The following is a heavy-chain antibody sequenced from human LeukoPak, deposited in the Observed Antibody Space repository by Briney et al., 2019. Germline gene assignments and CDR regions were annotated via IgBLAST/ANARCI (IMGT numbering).Heavy chain of an antibody. V-gene: IGHV1-69*13. CDR1: GGTFISYT. CDR2: IIPILGTT. Sequence: GASVKVSRKASGGTFISYTINRVRQAPGNRLEWVGGIIPILGTTNDAQKFEGRVTITADEFTSTAYMELSSLRSEDTAVYYCAGSGYYDSSGYLGYWGQGTLVTVSS. J-gene: IGHJ4*02. D-gene: IGHD3-22*01. CDR3: AGSGYYDSSGYLGY.